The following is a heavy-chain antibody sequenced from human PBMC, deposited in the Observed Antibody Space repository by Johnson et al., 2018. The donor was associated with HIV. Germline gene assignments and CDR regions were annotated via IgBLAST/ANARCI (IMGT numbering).Heavy chain of an antibody. CDR2: ISYDGGNK. CDR3: ARDGGIGSTREEAFDI. Sequence: QVQLVESGGGVVQPGRSLRLSCAASGFTFSSYAMHWVRQAPDKGLEWVAVISYDGGNKYYADSVKGRFTISRDNSKNTLYLQMNSLRAEDTAVYYCARDGGIGSTREEAFDIWGQGTMVIVSS. D-gene: IGHD2-2*01. CDR1: GFTFSSYA. V-gene: IGHV3-30-3*01. J-gene: IGHJ3*02.